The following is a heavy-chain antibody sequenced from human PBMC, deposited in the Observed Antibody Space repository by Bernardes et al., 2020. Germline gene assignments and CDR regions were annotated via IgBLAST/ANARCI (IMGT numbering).Heavy chain of an antibody. CDR2: ISYSGST. J-gene: IGHJ3*01. CDR3: ARDYFDSGTSYNPLDAFDL. CDR1: GGSISPYY. Sequence: SETLSLTCTVSGGSISPYYWSWIRQPPGKGLEWIAYISYSGSTNYNPSLKSRVTISVDTSKNQFSLRLSSVTAADTAVYFCARDYFDSGTSYNPLDAFDLWGQGTMVTVSS. V-gene: IGHV4-59*01. D-gene: IGHD3-10*01.